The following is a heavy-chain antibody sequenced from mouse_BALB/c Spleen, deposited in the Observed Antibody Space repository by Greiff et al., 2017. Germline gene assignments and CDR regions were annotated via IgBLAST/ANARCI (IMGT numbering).Heavy chain of an antibody. CDR1: GFTFSSYG. CDR2: ISSGGSYT. CDR3: ARQHTVVADYYAMDY. J-gene: IGHJ4*01. V-gene: IGHV5-6*01. D-gene: IGHD1-1*01. Sequence: EVKLMESGGDLVKPGGSLKLSCAASGFTFSSYGMSWVRQTPDKRLEWVATISSGGSYTYYPDSVKGRFTISRDNAKNTLYLQMSSLKSEDTAMYDCARQHTVVADYYAMDYWGQGTSVTVSS.